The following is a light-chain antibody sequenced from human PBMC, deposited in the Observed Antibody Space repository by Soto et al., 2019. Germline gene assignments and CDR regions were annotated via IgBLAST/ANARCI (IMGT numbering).Light chain of an antibody. CDR3: SSYTSSSTLYV. J-gene: IGLJ1*01. Sequence: QSALTKPPSVSGSPGQSITISCTGTSSDVGGYNYVSWYQQHPGKATKLMIYEVSNRPSGVSNRFSGSKSGNTASLTISGLQAEDEADYYCSSYTSSSTLYVFGTGTKVTVL. V-gene: IGLV2-14*01. CDR1: SSDVGGYNY. CDR2: EVS.